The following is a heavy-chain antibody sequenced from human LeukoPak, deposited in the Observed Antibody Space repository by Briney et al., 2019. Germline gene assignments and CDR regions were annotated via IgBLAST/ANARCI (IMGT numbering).Heavy chain of an antibody. J-gene: IGHJ6*02. V-gene: IGHV4-39*01. CDR3: ARRDRGIYYYGMDV. CDR2: IYYSGST. CDR1: GGSISSSSYY. Sequence: PSETLSLTCTVSGGSISSSSYYWGWIRQPPGKGLEWIGSIYYSGSTYYNPSLKSRVTISVDTFKNQFSLKLSSVTAADTAVYYCARRDRGIYYYGMDVWGRGTTVTVSS. D-gene: IGHD6-13*01.